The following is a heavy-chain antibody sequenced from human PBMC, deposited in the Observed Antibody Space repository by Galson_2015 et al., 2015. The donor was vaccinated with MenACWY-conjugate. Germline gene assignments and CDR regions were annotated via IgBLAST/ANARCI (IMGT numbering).Heavy chain of an antibody. V-gene: IGHV3-72*01. CDR3: AKDHTPDGLWNFDY. Sequence: LRLSCAASGFTFSDHYMDWVRQAPGKGLEWLGRTRNKGYTTKYADSMKDRFTISRDNSKNTLYLQIDSLRAEDTAVYYCAKDHTPDGLWNFDYWGRGTLVTVSS. CDR2: TRNKGYTT. J-gene: IGHJ4*02. D-gene: IGHD1-1*01. CDR1: GFTFSDHY.